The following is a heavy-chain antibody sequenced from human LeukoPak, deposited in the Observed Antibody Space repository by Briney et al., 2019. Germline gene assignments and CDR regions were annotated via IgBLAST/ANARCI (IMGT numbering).Heavy chain of an antibody. D-gene: IGHD5-18*01. CDR2: ISYDGSNK. J-gene: IGHJ6*02. V-gene: IGHV3-30*19. CDR3: ARDLAYSYTYYYYYYGMDV. Sequence: GGSLRLSCAASGFTFSSYGMHWVRQAPGKGLEWVAVISYDGSNKYYADSVKGRFTISRDNSKNTLYLQMNSLRAEDTAVYYCARDLAYSYTYYYYYYGMDVWGQGTTVTVSS. CDR1: GFTFSSYG.